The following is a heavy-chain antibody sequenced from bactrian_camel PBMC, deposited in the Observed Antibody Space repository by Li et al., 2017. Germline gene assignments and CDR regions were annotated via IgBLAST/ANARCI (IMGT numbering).Heavy chain of an antibody. Sequence: DVQLVESGGGSVQEGASLKLSCAISGYATSHYCIAWFRLSSGKEREEVAHIYARNGRSDVADSVKGRFTISKDNAKNTLYLQMNSLKPEDTAMYYCAASPGKTLWDALAEYQYNHWGQGTQVTVS. CDR3: AASPGKTLWDALAEYQYNH. D-gene: IGHD3*01. V-gene: IGHV3S31*01. J-gene: IGHJ4*01. CDR2: IYARNGRS. CDR1: GYATSHYC.